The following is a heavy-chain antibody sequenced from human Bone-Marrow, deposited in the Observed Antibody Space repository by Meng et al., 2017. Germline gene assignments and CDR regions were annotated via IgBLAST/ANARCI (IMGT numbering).Heavy chain of an antibody. CDR2: ISSSSSYI. D-gene: IGHD4-17*01. J-gene: IGHJ2*01. CDR1: RFTFSSDS. CDR3: ARDDYGDRYWYFDL. V-gene: IGHV3-21*04. Sequence: EGELVEAGGGLVKPGGSVGLSCAAFRFTFSSDSMNWVRQAPGKGLEWVSSISSSSSYIYYADSVKGRFTISRDNAKNSLYLQMNSLRAEDTAVYYCARDDYGDRYWYFDLWGRGTLVTVSS.